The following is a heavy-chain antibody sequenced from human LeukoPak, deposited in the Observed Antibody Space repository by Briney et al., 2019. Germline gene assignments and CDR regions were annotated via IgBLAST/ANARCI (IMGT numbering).Heavy chain of an antibody. Sequence: GGPVKVSCKTSGYTFSDFYIHWVRQAPGQGLEWMGWINPKTGGITYSQKFKGRVTMTRDTSLNTAHMEVTGLTFGDTAVYYCAREWGPNYVQGWFDPWGQGTLVSVSS. V-gene: IGHV1-2*02. CDR3: AREWGPNYVQGWFDP. CDR1: GYTFSDFY. J-gene: IGHJ5*02. D-gene: IGHD3-10*02. CDR2: INPKTGGI.